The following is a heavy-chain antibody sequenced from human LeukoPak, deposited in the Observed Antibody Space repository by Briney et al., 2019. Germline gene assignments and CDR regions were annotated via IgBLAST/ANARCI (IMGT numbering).Heavy chain of an antibody. CDR3: AKAYGVLLYYYYYYMDV. CDR1: GFTFSHYA. D-gene: IGHD4-17*01. J-gene: IGHJ6*03. V-gene: IGHV3-30*02. CDR2: IRYDGSNK. Sequence: GGSLRLPCAASGFTFSHYAIHWVRQAPGKGLEWVAFIRYDGSNKYYADSVKGRFTISRDNSKNTLYLQMNSLRAEDTAVYYCAKAYGVLLYYYYYYMDVWGKGTTVTIFS.